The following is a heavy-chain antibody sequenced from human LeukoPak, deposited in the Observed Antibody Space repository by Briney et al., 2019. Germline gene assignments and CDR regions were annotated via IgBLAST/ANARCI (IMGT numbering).Heavy chain of an antibody. CDR3: AGPVGDWSGYYNPYYYYMDV. CDR1: GGTFSSYA. J-gene: IGHJ6*03. D-gene: IGHD3-3*01. V-gene: IGHV1-69*05. CDR2: IIPIFGTA. Sequence: GASVKVSCKASGGTFSSYAISWVRQAPGQGLEWMGGIIPIFGTANYAQKFQGRVTITTDESTSTAYMELSSLRSEDTAVYYCAGPVGDWSGYYNPYYYYMDVWGKGTTVTVSS.